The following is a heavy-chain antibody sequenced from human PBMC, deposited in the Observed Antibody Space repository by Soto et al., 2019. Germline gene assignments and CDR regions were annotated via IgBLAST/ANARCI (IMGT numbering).Heavy chain of an antibody. CDR3: IKSSRTLGDS. D-gene: IGHD6-13*01. Sequence: EVQLLESGGGLVQPGGSLRLSCAASGFTFSNFAMSWVRQAPGKGLEWVSAIGTSGGDTYYADSVTGRFTISRDNSKHTLYLQLSSLRAEDTAVYYAIKSSRTLGDSWGQGTLVTVSS. V-gene: IGHV3-23*01. CDR2: IGTSGGDT. J-gene: IGHJ4*02. CDR1: GFTFSNFA.